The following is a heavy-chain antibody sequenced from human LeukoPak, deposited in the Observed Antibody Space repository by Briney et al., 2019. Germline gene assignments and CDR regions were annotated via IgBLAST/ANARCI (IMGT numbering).Heavy chain of an antibody. CDR3: AKTLVWYQLPPGPFDY. V-gene: IGHV3-23*01. CDR1: GFTFSSYA. Sequence: GGFLRLSCAASGFTFSSYAMSWVRQAPGKGLEWVSAISGSGGSTYYADSVKGRFTISRDNSKSTLYLQMNSLRAEDTAVYYCAKTLVWYQLPPGPFDYWGQGTLVTVSS. J-gene: IGHJ4*02. D-gene: IGHD2-2*01. CDR2: ISGSGGST.